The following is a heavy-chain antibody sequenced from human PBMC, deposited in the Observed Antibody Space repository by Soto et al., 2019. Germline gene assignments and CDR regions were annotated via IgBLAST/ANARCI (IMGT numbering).Heavy chain of an antibody. CDR2: IKTEVEGVAT. Sequence: GGSLRLSCEASGFSFNTAWMTWLRQAPGKGLEWVALIKTEVEGVATHYAAPVNGRFTVSRDDARKTVHLQLNSLKTEDTAVYYCAADTTFFGQVELEHWGQGTQVTVST. CDR3: AADTTFFGQVELEH. V-gene: IGHV3-15*01. CDR1: GFSFNTAW. D-gene: IGHD1-1*01. J-gene: IGHJ4*02.